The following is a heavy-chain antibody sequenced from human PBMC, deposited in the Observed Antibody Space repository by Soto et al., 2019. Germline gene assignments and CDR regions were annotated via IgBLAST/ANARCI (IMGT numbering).Heavy chain of an antibody. CDR1: GGSFSGYY. J-gene: IGHJ4*02. CDR2: LNPSGDT. V-gene: IGHV4-34*02. Sequence: QVQLQQWGAGLLKPSETLSLTCAVYGGSFSGYYWSWIRQPPGKGLEWIGELNPSGDTNYNPSLKSRVTISVDTSTNHVSLKLSSVTAADTAVYYCARGRHGGAAFWGQGTLVTVSS. D-gene: IGHD4-17*01. CDR3: ARGRHGGAAF.